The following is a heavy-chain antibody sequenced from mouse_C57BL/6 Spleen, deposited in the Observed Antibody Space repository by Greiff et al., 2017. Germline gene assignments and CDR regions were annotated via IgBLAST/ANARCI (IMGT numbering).Heavy chain of an antibody. D-gene: IGHD2-4*01. V-gene: IGHV1-55*01. CDR2: IYPGSGST. CDR1: GYTFTSYW. Sequence: QVQLQQPGAELVKPGASVKMSCKASGYTFTSYWINWVKQRPGQGLEWIGDIYPGSGSTNYNEKFKNKATLTVDTSSSTAYMQLSSLTSEDSAVYYCARSRDYDGYYAMGYWGQGTSVTVSS. CDR3: ARSRDYDGYYAMGY. J-gene: IGHJ4*01.